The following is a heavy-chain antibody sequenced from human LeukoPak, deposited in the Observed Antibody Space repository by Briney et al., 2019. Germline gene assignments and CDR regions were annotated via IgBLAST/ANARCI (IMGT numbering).Heavy chain of an antibody. V-gene: IGHV3-21*01. CDR3: ARGSEERYYDILTGYYTLNWFDP. Sequence: PGGSLRLSCAASGFTFSSYVMNWVRQAPGKGLEWVSSISSSSSYIYYADSVKGRFTISRDNAKNPLYLQMNSLRAEDTAVYYCARGSEERYYDILTGYYTLNWFDPWGQGTLVTVSS. J-gene: IGHJ5*02. D-gene: IGHD3-9*01. CDR1: GFTFSSYV. CDR2: ISSSSSYI.